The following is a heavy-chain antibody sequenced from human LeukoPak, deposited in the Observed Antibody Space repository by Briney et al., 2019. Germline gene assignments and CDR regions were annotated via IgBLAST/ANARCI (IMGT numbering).Heavy chain of an antibody. CDR1: GYTFTCYY. Sequence: ASVKVSCKASGYTFTCYYIYWVRQAPGQGLEWMGWIHSNSGGTNYAQKFQGRVTMTTDTSINTVYMELSSLRSDDTAVYYCARDSGDYALDYWGQATLVTVSS. CDR3: ARDSGDYALDY. CDR2: IHSNSGGT. D-gene: IGHD4-17*01. J-gene: IGHJ4*02. V-gene: IGHV1-2*02.